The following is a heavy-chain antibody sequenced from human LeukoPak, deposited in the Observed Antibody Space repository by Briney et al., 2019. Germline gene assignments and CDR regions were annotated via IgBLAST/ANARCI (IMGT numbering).Heavy chain of an antibody. Sequence: SETLSLTCPDSGGSISNYYWSWIRQPAGKGLEWIGRIYTSGSTNYNPSLKSRVTMSVDTSKNQFSLKLSSVTAADTAVYYCAREDPGYSSSWYDYWGQGTLVTVSS. CDR2: IYTSGST. CDR1: GGSISNYY. J-gene: IGHJ4*02. CDR3: AREDPGYSSSWYDY. V-gene: IGHV4-4*07. D-gene: IGHD6-13*01.